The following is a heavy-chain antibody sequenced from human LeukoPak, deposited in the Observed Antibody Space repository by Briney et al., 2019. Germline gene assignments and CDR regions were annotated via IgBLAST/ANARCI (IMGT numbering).Heavy chain of an antibody. CDR1: GYTFTSYY. J-gene: IGHJ4*02. Sequence: ASVKVSCKASGYTFTSYYMHWVRQAPGQGLEWMGIINPSGGSTSYAQKFQGRVTMTRDMSTSTVYMELSSLRSEDTAVYYCARDYYDSSGYSHFDYWGQGTLVTVSS. D-gene: IGHD3-22*01. CDR3: ARDYYDSSGYSHFDY. V-gene: IGHV1-46*01. CDR2: INPSGGST.